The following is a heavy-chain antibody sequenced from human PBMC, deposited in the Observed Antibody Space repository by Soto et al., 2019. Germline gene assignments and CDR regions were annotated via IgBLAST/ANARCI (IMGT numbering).Heavy chain of an antibody. V-gene: IGHV4-39*01. Sequence: QLLESGPGLVKPSETLSLTCTVSGGSISSSSYYWGWIRQPPGKGLEWIGSIYNSGSTYYNPSLKSRVTISVDTSKNQFSLKLTSVTAADTAVYYCARHLGCRSSSCPDDGVDIWGQGTMVTVSS. CDR3: ARHLGCRSSSCPDDGVDI. CDR1: GGSISSSSYY. J-gene: IGHJ3*02. D-gene: IGHD2-2*01. CDR2: IYNSGST.